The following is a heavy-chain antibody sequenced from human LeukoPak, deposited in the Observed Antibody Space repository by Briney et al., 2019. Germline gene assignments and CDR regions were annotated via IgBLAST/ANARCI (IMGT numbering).Heavy chain of an antibody. CDR3: AKDMTGSGSLEYFDY. CDR2: IKQDGSEK. D-gene: IGHD3-10*01. J-gene: IGHJ4*02. CDR1: GFTFSSYW. Sequence: GGSLRLSCAASGFTFSSYWMSWVRQAPGKGLEWVASIKQDGSEKYYADSVKGRFTISRDNAKNSLYLQMNSLRAEDTALYYCAKDMTGSGSLEYFDYWGQGTLVTVSS. V-gene: IGHV3-7*03.